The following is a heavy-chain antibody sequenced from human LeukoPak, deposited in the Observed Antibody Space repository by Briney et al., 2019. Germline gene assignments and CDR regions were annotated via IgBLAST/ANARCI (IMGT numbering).Heavy chain of an antibody. J-gene: IGHJ4*02. Sequence: PSETLSLTCGVSGGSISSSSYYWGWIRQPPGKGLEWVGTIYYSGSTCYNPSLKSRVTISVDTSKNQFSLKLSSVTAADTAVYYCARQGWSSASGYYFDYWGQGTLVTVSS. D-gene: IGHD6-19*01. CDR3: ARQGWSSASGYYFDY. CDR1: GGSISSSSYY. CDR2: IYYSGST. V-gene: IGHV4-39*01.